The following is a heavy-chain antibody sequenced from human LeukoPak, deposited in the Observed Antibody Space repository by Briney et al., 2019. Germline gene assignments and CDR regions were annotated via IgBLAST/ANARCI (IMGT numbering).Heavy chain of an antibody. J-gene: IGHJ4*02. CDR2: INTDGSST. V-gene: IGHV3-74*01. Sequence: GGSLRLSCAASGFTFSSYWMHWVRQAPGKGLVWVSRINTDGSSTSYADSVKGRFTISRDNSKNTLYLQMNSLRAEDTAVYYCARGEDTAMGLDYWGQGTLVTVSS. CDR3: ARGEDTAMGLDY. CDR1: GFTFSSYW. D-gene: IGHD5-18*01.